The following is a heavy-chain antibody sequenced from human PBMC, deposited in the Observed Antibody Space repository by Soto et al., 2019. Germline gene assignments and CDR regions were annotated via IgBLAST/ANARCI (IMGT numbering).Heavy chain of an antibody. CDR3: ARRMRGASGNFDY. D-gene: IGHD6-13*01. CDR2: IYYSGNT. V-gene: IGHV4-59*01. J-gene: IGHJ4*02. CDR1: GGSINTYY. Sequence: QVQLQESGPGLVKPSETLSLTCTVSGGSINTYYWSWIRQSPGKGLEWIGYIYYSGNTYYNPSLKSRVAISVDTSKNQFSLDLSSVIAAGTAVYYCARRMRGASGNFDYWGQGILVTVSS.